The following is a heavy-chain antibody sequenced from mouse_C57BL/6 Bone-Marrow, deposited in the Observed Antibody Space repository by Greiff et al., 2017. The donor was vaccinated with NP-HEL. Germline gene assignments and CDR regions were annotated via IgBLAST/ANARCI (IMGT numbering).Heavy chain of an antibody. Sequence: QVQLKEPGAELVRPGTSVKLSCKASGYTFTSYWMHWVKQRPGQGLEWIGVIDPSDSYTNYNQKFKGKATLTVDTSSSTAYMQLSSLTSEDSAVYYCAITTVGAYWGQGTLVTVSA. CDR3: AITTVGAY. CDR2: IDPSDSYT. V-gene: IGHV1-59*01. D-gene: IGHD1-1*01. J-gene: IGHJ3*01. CDR1: GYTFTSYW.